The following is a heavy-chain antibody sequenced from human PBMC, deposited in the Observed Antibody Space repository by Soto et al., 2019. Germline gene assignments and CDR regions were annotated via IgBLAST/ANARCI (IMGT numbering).Heavy chain of an antibody. CDR3: PRHAIIPKLQYGMDV. Sequence: ETLSLRDRISGVSVRGVYLGWRRQPPGKVLEWIGYIFYRGNTFYNPSLQSRVTISVDTSKNQFSLRLSSVTAADTAVYYCPRHAIIPKLQYGMDVWGQGASVTVSS. CDR2: IFYRGNT. J-gene: IGHJ6*02. V-gene: IGHV4-59*02. D-gene: IGHD2-15*01. CDR1: GVSVRGVY.